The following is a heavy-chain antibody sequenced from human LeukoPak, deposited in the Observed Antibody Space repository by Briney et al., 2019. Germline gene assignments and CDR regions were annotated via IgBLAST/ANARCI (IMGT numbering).Heavy chain of an antibody. V-gene: IGHV3-53*01. Sequence: PGRSLRLSCAASGFTVSSNYMSWVRQAPGKGLEGVSVIYSGGSTYYADSVKGRFTISRDNSKNTLYLQMNSLRAEDTAVYYCARVPLGIAAAGHDAFDIWGQGTMVTVSS. J-gene: IGHJ3*02. CDR2: IYSGGST. D-gene: IGHD6-13*01. CDR3: ARVPLGIAAAGHDAFDI. CDR1: GFTVSSNY.